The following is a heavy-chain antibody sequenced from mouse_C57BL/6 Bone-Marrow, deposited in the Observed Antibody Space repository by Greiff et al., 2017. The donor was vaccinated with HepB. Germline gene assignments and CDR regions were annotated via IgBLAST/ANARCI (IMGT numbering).Heavy chain of an antibody. J-gene: IGHJ3*01. CDR3: ARGFAY. Sequence: EVKVVESGGDLVKPGGSLKLSCAASGFTFSSYGMSWVRQTPDKRLEWVATISSGGSYTYYPDSVKGRFTISRDNAKNTLYLQMSSLKSEDTAMYYCARGFAYWGQGTLVTDSA. CDR1: GFTFSSYG. V-gene: IGHV5-6*01. CDR2: ISSGGSYT.